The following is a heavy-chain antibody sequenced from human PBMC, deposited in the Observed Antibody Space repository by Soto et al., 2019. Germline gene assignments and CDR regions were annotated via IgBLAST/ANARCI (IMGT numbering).Heavy chain of an antibody. V-gene: IGHV3-7*05. J-gene: IGHJ4*02. CDR1: GFAFSTYW. D-gene: IGHD5-12*01. CDR3: AEGGGYRIES. CDR2: IKQDGSER. Sequence: EVQLVESGGGLVQPGGSLGLSCAASGFAFSTYWMNWVRQAPGKGLEWGANIKQDGSERYYVDSVKGRFTISRDNAKNSLHLQMNSLKGEDTGVYYCAEGGGYRIESWGQGTLVTVSS.